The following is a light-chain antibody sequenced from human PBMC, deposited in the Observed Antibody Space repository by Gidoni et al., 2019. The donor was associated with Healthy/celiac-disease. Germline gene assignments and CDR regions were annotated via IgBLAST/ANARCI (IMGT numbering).Light chain of an antibody. CDR2: AAS. CDR3: QQYYSYPVT. J-gene: IGKJ4*01. Sequence: AIRITQSPSSLSASTGDRVTITCRASQGISIYLACYQQKPGTAPKLLIYAASTLQSGVPSRFSGSGSGTEFTLTISCLQSEDFATYYCQQYYSYPVTFGGGTKVEIK. V-gene: IGKV1-8*01. CDR1: QGISIY.